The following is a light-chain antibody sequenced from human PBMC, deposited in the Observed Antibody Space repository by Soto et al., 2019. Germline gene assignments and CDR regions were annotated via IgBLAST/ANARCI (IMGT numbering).Light chain of an antibody. V-gene: IGKV1-5*03. CDR1: QSIDGW. CDR3: QQYNSYT. CDR2: KAS. J-gene: IGKJ4*01. Sequence: DIQMTQSPSTLSASVGDRVTITCRASQSIDGWLAWYQQKPGKAPNLLIYKASSLESGVPSRFSGSGFGTEFTLTISSLQPDDFATYYCQQYNSYTFGGGTKGEIK.